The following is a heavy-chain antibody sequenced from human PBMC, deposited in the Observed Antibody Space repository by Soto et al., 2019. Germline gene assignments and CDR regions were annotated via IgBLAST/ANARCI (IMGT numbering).Heavy chain of an antibody. J-gene: IGHJ4*02. CDR1: GGSISSYY. CDR2: IYYSGST. CDR3: ARRAVAGGEFDY. Sequence: PSETLSLTCTVSGGSISSYYWSWIRQPPGKGLEWIGYIYYSGSTNYNPSLKSRVTISVDTSKNQFSLKLSSVTAADTAVYYCARRAVAGGEFDYWGQGTLVTVSS. V-gene: IGHV4-59*08. D-gene: IGHD6-19*01.